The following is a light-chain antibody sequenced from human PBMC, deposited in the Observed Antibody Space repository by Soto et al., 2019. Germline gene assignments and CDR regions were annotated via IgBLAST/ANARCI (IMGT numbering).Light chain of an antibody. J-gene: IGKJ4*01. CDR1: QSVSSN. V-gene: IGKV3D-15*01. CDR3: QQFSSYPLT. Sequence: EMVMTQSPATLSVSPGERATLSCRASQSVSSNLAWYQQKPGQAPRLLIYGASTRATGIPDRFSGSGSGTDFTLTISRLEPEDSAVYYCQQFSSYPLTFGGGTKVDI. CDR2: GAS.